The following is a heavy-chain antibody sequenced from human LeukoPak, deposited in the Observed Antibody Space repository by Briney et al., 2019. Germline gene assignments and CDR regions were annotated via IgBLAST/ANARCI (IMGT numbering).Heavy chain of an antibody. CDR2: ISDSNTYI. V-gene: IGHV3-21*01. J-gene: IGHJ4*02. CDR1: GFSFRSYS. CDR3: ARDPVVAATHYYFDY. Sequence: GGSLRLSCAASGFSFRSYSMNWVRQAPGKGLEWVSSISDSNTYIYYADSVKGRFTISRDNAKNSLYLQMDSLIGDDTAVYYCARDPVVAATHYYFDYWGQGTLVTVSS. D-gene: IGHD2-15*01.